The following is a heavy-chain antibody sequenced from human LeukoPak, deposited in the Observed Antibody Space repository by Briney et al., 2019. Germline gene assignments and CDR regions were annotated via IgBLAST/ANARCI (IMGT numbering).Heavy chain of an antibody. CDR3: ARPYGSGSYFWFDP. J-gene: IGHJ5*02. D-gene: IGHD3-10*01. Sequence: ASVKVSCKVSGYTLTELSMHWVRQAPGKGLEWMGGFDPEDGETIYAQKFQGRVTMTEDTSTDTAYMELSSLRSEDTAVYYCARPYGSGSYFWFDPWGQGTLVTVSS. CDR1: GYTLTELS. CDR2: FDPEDGET. V-gene: IGHV1-24*01.